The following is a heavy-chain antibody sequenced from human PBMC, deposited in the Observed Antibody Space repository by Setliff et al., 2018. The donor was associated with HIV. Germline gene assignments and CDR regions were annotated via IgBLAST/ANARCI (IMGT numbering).Heavy chain of an antibody. J-gene: IGHJ4*02. Sequence: ETLSLTCSVSGGSSIANTFASTWIRQSPGKGLEYIGDVSYSGATMYTNYNPSLESRVTVSEDTSRHQFSLKLTSVTADDTGIYYCARGPPFAYWGQGLLVTVSS. CDR3: ARGPPFAY. CDR1: GGSSIANTFA. CDR2: VSYSGAT. V-gene: IGHV4-39*07.